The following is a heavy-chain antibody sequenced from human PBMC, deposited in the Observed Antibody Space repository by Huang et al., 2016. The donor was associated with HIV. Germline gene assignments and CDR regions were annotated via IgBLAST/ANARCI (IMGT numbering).Heavy chain of an antibody. CDR3: ATKPSYDASGYSAVDF. J-gene: IGHJ4*02. V-gene: IGHV4-34*01. CDR2: INQRGTT. Sequence: QVQLHQWGAGMLKPSETLSLTCAVYGGSFSDYDWSWIRQPPGKGLEWSGEINQRGTTNYNPSLRSRVTISLDTSKNQFSLKLTSVTAADTALYYCATKPSYDASGYSAVDFWGQGTRVTVSS. CDR1: GGSFSDYD. D-gene: IGHD3-22*01.